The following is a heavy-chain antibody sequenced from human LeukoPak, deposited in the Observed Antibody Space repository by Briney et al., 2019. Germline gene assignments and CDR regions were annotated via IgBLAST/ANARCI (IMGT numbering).Heavy chain of an antibody. D-gene: IGHD2-2*01. J-gene: IGHJ4*02. CDR2: LRFDGSDQ. CDR1: GFTFSSYA. V-gene: IGHV3-30*02. CDR3: AKEGYANGVVDY. Sequence: PGGSLRLSCAASGFTFSSYAMHWVRQAPGKGLEWLAFLRFDGSDQKYADSVKGRFTISRDNSKTTLYLQMNSLRVEDSAFYYCAKEGYANGVVDYWGQGTLVTVSS.